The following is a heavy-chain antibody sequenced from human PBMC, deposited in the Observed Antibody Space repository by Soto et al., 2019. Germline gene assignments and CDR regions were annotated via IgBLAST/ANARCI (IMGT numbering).Heavy chain of an antibody. Sequence: QVRLVESGGGVVQPGRSLRLSCAASGFNFGVFGMHWVRQAPGKGLEWLSVLSYEGSEEYYADSVRGRFTISRDNSKNTLFLQMVSLRVDATGVYYCALTRRSSLLEVAGPGFEYWGQGTLVTVS. D-gene: IGHD6-19*01. V-gene: IGHV3-30*03. CDR1: GFNFGVFG. CDR2: LSYEGSEE. CDR3: ALTRRSSLLEVAGPGFEY. J-gene: IGHJ4*02.